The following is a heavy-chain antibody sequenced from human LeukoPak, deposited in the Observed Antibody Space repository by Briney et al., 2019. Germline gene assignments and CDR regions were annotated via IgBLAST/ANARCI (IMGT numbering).Heavy chain of an antibody. D-gene: IGHD3-10*01. J-gene: IGHJ4*02. CDR2: IYYSGTT. Sequence: SETLSLTCTVSGGSISGSGYYWAWIRQPPEKGLEWIGSIYYSGTTYFNPSLKSRVTISVDTSKNQFSLKLSSVTAADTAVYYCARERGSYYGSGSYPDYWGQGTLVTVSS. CDR3: ARERGSYYGSGSYPDY. CDR1: GGSISGSGYY. V-gene: IGHV4-39*07.